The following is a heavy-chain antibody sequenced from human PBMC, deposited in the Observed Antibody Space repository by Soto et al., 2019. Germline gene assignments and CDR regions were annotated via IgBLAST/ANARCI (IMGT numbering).Heavy chain of an antibody. CDR1: GGTFSSYA. CDR2: IIPIFGTA. Sequence: QVQLVQSGAEVKKPGSSVKVSCKASGGTFSSYAISWVRQAPGQGLEWMGGIIPIFGTANYAQKFQGRVRITANEYTSTAYMKLSSLRSEDTAVYYCATQGLPNNYYYGMDVWGQGTTVTVSS. CDR3: ATQGLPNNYYYGMDV. V-gene: IGHV1-69*12. D-gene: IGHD5-18*01. J-gene: IGHJ6*02.